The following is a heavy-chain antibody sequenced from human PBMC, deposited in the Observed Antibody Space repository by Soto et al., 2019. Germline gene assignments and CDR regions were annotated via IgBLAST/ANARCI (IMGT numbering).Heavy chain of an antibody. J-gene: IGHJ4*02. CDR1: GFSFGGYA. V-gene: IGHV3-23*01. D-gene: IGHD3-9*01. Sequence: GGSLRVSCAASGFSFGGYALTWGRLAPGKGLEWVASISGGGGSTYYTDSVKGRFSISRDNSNRVVYLQMGSLTAGDTAVYYCAKTETFNGYYNAFDYWGQGTRVTVS. CDR2: ISGGGGST. CDR3: AKTETFNGYYNAFDY.